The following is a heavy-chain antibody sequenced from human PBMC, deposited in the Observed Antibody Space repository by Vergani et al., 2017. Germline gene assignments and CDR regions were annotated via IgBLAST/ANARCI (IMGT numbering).Heavy chain of an antibody. D-gene: IGHD6-19*01. CDR2: ISYDGSNK. J-gene: IGHJ4*02. Sequence: QVQLVESGGGVVQPGRSLRLSCAASGFTFSSYGMHWVRQAPGKGLEWGAVISYDGSNKYYADSVKGRFTISRDNSTNTLDLQMNSLRAEDTAVYYCAKEDSSGWYAAVDYWGQGTLVTVSS. CDR3: AKEDSSGWYAAVDY. V-gene: IGHV3-30*18. CDR1: GFTFSSYG.